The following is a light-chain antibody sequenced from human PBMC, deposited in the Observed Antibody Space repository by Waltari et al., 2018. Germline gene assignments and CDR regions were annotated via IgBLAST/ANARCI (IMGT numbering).Light chain of an antibody. V-gene: IGKV2D-29*02. CDR1: KRLLVSEGKTY. J-gene: IGKJ2*01. Sequence: DIVLTQTPHPLSVTSGQPASISCKSSKRLLVSEGKTYLYWYLQKPGQSPQLLIYEVSNRFSGVSERFSGSGSGTDFTLKISRVEAEDVGVYYCMQSMQLPRYSFGQGTKLEI. CDR2: EVS. CDR3: MQSMQLPRYS.